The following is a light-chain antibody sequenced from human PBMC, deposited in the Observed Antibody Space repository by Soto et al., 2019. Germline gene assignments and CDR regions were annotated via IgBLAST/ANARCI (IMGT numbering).Light chain of an antibody. Sequence: DIHMTQSPSTMSASVGDRVTITCRASQSISSWLAWYRQKPGKAPKLLIYDASSLESGVPSRFSGSGSGTEFTLTISSLQPDDFATYYCQQYNSYSPWTFGQGTKVDIK. CDR1: QSISSW. J-gene: IGKJ1*01. CDR2: DAS. CDR3: QQYNSYSPWT. V-gene: IGKV1-5*01.